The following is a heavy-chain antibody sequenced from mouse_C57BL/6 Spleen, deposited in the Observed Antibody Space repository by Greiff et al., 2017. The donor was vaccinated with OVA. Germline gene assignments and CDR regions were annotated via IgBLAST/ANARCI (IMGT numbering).Heavy chain of an antibody. D-gene: IGHD2-4*01. J-gene: IGHJ4*01. CDR2: IDPEDGDT. V-gene: IGHV14-1*01. CDR1: GFNIKDYY. CDR3: TKGLYDYDGGYYYAMDY. Sequence: EVKLQESGAELVRPGASVKLSCTASGFNIKDYYMHWVKQRPEQGLEWIGRIDPEDGDTEYAPKFQGKATMTADTSSNTAYLQLSSLTSEDTAVYYCTKGLYDYDGGYYYAMDYWGQGTSVTVSS.